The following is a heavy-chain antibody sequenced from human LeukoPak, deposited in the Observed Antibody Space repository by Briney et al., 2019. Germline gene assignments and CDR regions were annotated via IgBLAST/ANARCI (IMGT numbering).Heavy chain of an antibody. CDR3: ARDSGGYDFWSGYYYYYGMDV. D-gene: IGHD3-3*01. J-gene: IGHJ6*02. CDR1: GFTFSSYW. V-gene: IGHV3-7*01. Sequence: GGSLRLSCAASGFTFSSYWMSWVRQAPGKGLEWVANIKQDGSEKYYVDSAKGRFTISRDNAKNSLYLQMNSLRAEDTAVYYCARDSGGYDFWSGYYYYYGMDVWGQGTTVTVSS. CDR2: IKQDGSEK.